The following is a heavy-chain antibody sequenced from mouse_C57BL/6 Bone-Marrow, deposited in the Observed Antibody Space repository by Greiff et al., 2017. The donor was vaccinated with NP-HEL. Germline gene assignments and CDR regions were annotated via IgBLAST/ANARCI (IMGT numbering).Heavy chain of an antibody. J-gene: IGHJ2*01. CDR2: INPYNGGT. Sequence: EVKLQESGPVLVKPGASVKMSCKASGYTFTDYYMNWVKQSHGKSLEWIGVINPYNGGTSYNQKFKGKATLTVDKSSSTAYMELNSLTSEDSAVYYCARVDYDDYWGQGTTLTVSS. V-gene: IGHV1-19*01. CDR1: GYTFTDYY. CDR3: ARVDYDDY. D-gene: IGHD2-4*01.